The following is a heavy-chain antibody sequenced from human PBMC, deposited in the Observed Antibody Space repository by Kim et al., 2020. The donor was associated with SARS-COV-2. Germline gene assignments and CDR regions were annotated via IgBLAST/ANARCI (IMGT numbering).Heavy chain of an antibody. CDR2: T. Sequence: TYYAAACKGRSTIAGDNSKNTLYLQMNSRRAEYTAVYYCAKLSSSSPKDYWGQGTLVTVSS. V-gene: IGHV3-23*01. D-gene: IGHD6-6*01. CDR3: AKLSSSSPKDY. J-gene: IGHJ4*02.